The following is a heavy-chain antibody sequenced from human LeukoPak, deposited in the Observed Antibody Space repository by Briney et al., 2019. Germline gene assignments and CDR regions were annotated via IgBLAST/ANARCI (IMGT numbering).Heavy chain of an antibody. CDR1: GFTFSSYA. J-gene: IGHJ4*02. D-gene: IGHD6-13*01. CDR2: ITGSGDTT. Sequence: GGSLGLSCEASGFTFSSYAVTWVRQAPGKGLEWVSGITGSGDTTSYADSVKGRFTISRDNSKNTLYLQMHSLRAEDTAVYYCVKDYSTIPAAANPLFDYWCQGALVTVSS. CDR3: VKDYSTIPAAANPLFDY. V-gene: IGHV3-23*01.